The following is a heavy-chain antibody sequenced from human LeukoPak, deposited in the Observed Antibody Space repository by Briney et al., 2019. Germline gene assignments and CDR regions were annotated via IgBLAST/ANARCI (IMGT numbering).Heavy chain of an antibody. CDR3: ARDRCSSTSCYIDY. CDR2: IWYDGSNK. D-gene: IGHD2-2*01. J-gene: IGHJ4*02. V-gene: IGHV3-33*08. CDR1: GFTVSSNY. Sequence: GGSLRLSCAASGFTVSSNYMSWVRQAPGKGLEWVAVIWYDGSNKYYADSVKGRFTISRDNSKNTLYLQMNSLRAEDTAVYYCARDRCSSTSCYIDYWGQGTLVTVSS.